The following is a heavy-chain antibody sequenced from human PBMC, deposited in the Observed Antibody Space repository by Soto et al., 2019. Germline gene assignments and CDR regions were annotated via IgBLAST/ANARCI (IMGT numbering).Heavy chain of an antibody. V-gene: IGHV1-18*01. Sequence: ASVKVSCKASFDSFTSYAFIWLRQAPGQGLEWMGWISAYKGDSKYGKNLQGRFTISRDNSKNSLYLQMNSLRTEDTALYYCAKALAYDSSGYSPGLDYGGQGPLVTVSS. CDR3: AKALAYDSSGYSPGLDY. CDR2: ISAYKGDS. J-gene: IGHJ4*02. D-gene: IGHD3-22*01. CDR1: FDSFTSYA.